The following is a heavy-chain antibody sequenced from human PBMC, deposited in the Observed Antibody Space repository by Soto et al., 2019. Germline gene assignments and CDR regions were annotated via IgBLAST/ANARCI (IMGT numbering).Heavy chain of an antibody. V-gene: IGHV4-30-4*01. J-gene: IGHJ1*01. D-gene: IGHD3-22*01. CDR2: IYYRGGT. CDR1: GGSISGDNYY. CDR3: APGSSADRGRYFYH. Sequence: QVQLQESGPGLVKPAQTLSLTCTVSGGSISGDNYYWSWIRQSPGKGLEWMGYIYYRGGTYYNPSLYSRGAXXLXTXXNQFSLKLRFVPAADTAVSYCAPGSSADRGRYFYHWGQGTLVTVSS.